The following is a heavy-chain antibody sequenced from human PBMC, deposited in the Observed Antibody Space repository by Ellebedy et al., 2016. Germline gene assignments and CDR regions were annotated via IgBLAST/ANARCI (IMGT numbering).Heavy chain of an antibody. CDR1: GGPIASSTYY. CDR3: ARDNYSNTRRYYYFPPYAFGS. Sequence: GSLRLSXSVSGGPIASSTYYWGWIRQPPGKGLEWIGSIYYSGSTYYNPSLKTRVTISIDTSKNQFSLKLDSVTAADTAVYYCARDNYSNTRRYYYFPPYAFGSWGQGALVTVSS. V-gene: IGHV4-39*07. CDR2: IYYSGST. D-gene: IGHD3-22*01. J-gene: IGHJ4*02.